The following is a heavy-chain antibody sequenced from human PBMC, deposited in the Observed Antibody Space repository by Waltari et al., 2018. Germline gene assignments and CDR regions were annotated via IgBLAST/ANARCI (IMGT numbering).Heavy chain of an antibody. CDR3: AGRPSKKYHANA. Sequence: QVQLQQWGAGLLKPSETLSLTCAVYGGSFSGYYWSWIRQPPGKGLEWIGEINHSGSTNYNPSLKSRVTISVDTSKNQFSLKLSSVTAADTAVYYCAGRPSKKYHANAWGQGTLVTVSS. D-gene: IGHD2-2*01. J-gene: IGHJ5*02. V-gene: IGHV4-34*01. CDR2: INHSGST. CDR1: GGSFSGYY.